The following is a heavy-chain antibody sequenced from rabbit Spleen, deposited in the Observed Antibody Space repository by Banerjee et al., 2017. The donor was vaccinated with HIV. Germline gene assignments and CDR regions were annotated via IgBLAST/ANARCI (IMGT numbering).Heavy chain of an antibody. CDR2: IYTSSGST. CDR1: GFSFSSSYY. CDR3: ARDSGAYGSYLGYFKL. Sequence: QSLEESGGDLVKPGASLTLTCTASGFSFSSSYYMCWVRQAPGKGLEWIACIYTSSGSTDYATWAKGRFTISKTSSTTVTLQMTSLTAADTATYFCARDSGAYGSYLGYFKLWGPGTLVTVS. V-gene: IGHV1S40*01. J-gene: IGHJ4*01. D-gene: IGHD5-1*01.